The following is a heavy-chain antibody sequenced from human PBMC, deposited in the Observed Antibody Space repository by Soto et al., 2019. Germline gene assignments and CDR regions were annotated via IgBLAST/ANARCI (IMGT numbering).Heavy chain of an antibody. Sequence: ASVKASRTLSGSISTDLSMPWVRKSPGTGLEGMGSFDLAEGETLYAKTFKGRVTMTEDRPTDTAYMDLSSVRSQDTAVYYCATPLGGYERDFDYYGMDVWGQGTTFTVS. CDR2: FDLAEGET. V-gene: IGHV1-24*01. D-gene: IGHD3-16*01. CDR1: GSISTDLS. CDR3: ATPLGGYERDFDYYGMDV. J-gene: IGHJ6*02.